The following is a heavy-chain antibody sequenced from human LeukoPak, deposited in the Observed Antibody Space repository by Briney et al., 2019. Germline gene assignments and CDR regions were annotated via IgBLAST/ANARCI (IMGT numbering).Heavy chain of an antibody. J-gene: IGHJ4*02. CDR3: ARDNYGFDY. V-gene: IGHV1-46*01. Sequence: ASVKVSCKASGYTFTSYYMHWVRQAPGQGLEWMGIINPSGGSTSYAQKFQGRVTMTRDTSISTAYMELSRLRSDDTAVYYCARDNYGFDYWGQGTLVTVSS. CDR1: GYTFTSYY. D-gene: IGHD4-17*01. CDR2: INPSGGST.